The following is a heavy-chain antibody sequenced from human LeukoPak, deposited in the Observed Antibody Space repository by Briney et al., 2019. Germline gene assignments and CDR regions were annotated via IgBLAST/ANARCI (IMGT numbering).Heavy chain of an antibody. CDR1: GITVSSNY. J-gene: IGHJ4*02. V-gene: IGHV3-53*03. CDR2: LYSGGTT. CDR3: ATERLRDGH. Sequence: PGGSLRLSCAASGITVSSNYMSWVRQPPGKGLEWVSVLYSGGTTYYTDSVKGRFTISRDNSKNTVYLQMNSLRAEDTAVYYCATERLRDGHWGQGTLVTVSS. D-gene: IGHD4-17*01.